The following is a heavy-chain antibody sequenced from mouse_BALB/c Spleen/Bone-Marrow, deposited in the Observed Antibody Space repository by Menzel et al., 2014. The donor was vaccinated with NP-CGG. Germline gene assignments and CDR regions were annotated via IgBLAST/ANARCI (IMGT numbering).Heavy chain of an antibody. Sequence: EVQLQESGAELVKPGASVKLSCTASGFNIKDTYLHWVKQRPEQGLDWIGRIDPAIFTKYDPKFQGKATITADTSSNTTYLHHIILTSEDTAVYYCASYRYGWYFYVWVAGTTVTVSS. CDR1: GFNIKDTY. CDR3: ASYRYGWYFYV. D-gene: IGHD2-14*01. J-gene: IGHJ1*01. CDR2: IDPAIFT. V-gene: IGHV14-3*02.